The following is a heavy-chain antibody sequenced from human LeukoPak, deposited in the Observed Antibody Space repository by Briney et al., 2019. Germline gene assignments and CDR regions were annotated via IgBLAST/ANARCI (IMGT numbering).Heavy chain of an antibody. CDR1: GGTFSSYA. CDR3: ARGPIWMERDYYFYYYMDV. J-gene: IGHJ6*03. Sequence: SVKVSCKASGGTFSSYAISWVRQAPGQGLEWMGGIIPIFGTANYAQKFQGRVTITTDESTSTAYMEVNSLRSEDTAVYYCARGPIWMERDYYFYYYMDVWGKGTTVTVSS. CDR2: IIPIFGTA. D-gene: IGHD1-1*01. V-gene: IGHV1-69*05.